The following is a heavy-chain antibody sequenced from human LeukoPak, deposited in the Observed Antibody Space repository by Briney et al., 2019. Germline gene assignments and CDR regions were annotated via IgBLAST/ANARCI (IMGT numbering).Heavy chain of an antibody. CDR3: ARDHAPVTYNDY. D-gene: IGHD4-11*01. Sequence: GASVKVSCKASGYTFTGYYMHWVRQAPGQGLEWMGWINPNSGGTNYAQKFQGRVTMTRDTSISTAYMELSRLRSDDAAVYYCARDHAPVTYNDYWGQGTLVTVSS. J-gene: IGHJ4*02. V-gene: IGHV1-2*02. CDR1: GYTFTGYY. CDR2: INPNSGGT.